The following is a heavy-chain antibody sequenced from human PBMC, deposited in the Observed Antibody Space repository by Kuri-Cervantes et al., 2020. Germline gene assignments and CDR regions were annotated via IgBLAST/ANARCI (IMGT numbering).Heavy chain of an antibody. CDR2: MNPNSGNT. CDR3: ARGIVVVPAAISWFDS. J-gene: IGHJ5*01. D-gene: IGHD2-2*01. Sequence: ASVKVSCKASGYTFTSYDINWVRQATGQGLEWMGWMNPNSGNTGYAQKFQGRVTMTRNTSISTAYMELSSLRSEDTAVYYCARGIVVVPAAISWFDSWGQGTLVTVSS. CDR1: GYTFTSYD. V-gene: IGHV1-8*01.